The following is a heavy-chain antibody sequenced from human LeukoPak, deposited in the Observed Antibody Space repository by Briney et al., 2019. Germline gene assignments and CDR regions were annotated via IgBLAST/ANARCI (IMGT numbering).Heavy chain of an antibody. CDR1: GGSISSSSYY. V-gene: IGHV4-39*07. Sequence: SETLSLTCTVSGGSISSSSYYWGWIRQPPGKGLEWIGEINHSGSTNYNPSLKSRVTISVDTSKNQFSLKLSSVTAADTAVYYCARRAFIRYFDWLLDRNYYYYYMDVWGKGTTVTISS. J-gene: IGHJ6*03. D-gene: IGHD3-9*01. CDR3: ARRAFIRYFDWLLDRNYYYYYMDV. CDR2: INHSGST.